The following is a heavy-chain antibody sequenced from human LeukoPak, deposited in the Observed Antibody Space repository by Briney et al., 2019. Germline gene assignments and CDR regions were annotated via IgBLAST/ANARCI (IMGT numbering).Heavy chain of an antibody. D-gene: IGHD4-17*01. CDR2: ITSSSYI. CDR1: GFTFSSYS. V-gene: IGHV3-21*01. Sequence: GGSLRLSCAASGFTFSSYSMNWVRQAPGRGLEWASSITSSSYIYYADSVKGRFTISRDNAKNSLYLQMNSLRAEDTAVYYCARDLALYGDYWGQGTLVTVSS. CDR3: ARDLALYGDY. J-gene: IGHJ4*02.